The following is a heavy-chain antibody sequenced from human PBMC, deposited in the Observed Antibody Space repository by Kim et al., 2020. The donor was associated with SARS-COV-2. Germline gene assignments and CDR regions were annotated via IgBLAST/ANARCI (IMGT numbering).Heavy chain of an antibody. D-gene: IGHD5-18*01. J-gene: IGHJ6*02. V-gene: IGHV4-34*01. CDR1: GGSFSGYY. CDR3: AKGGGGYSYGSYYYYYGMDV. CDR2: INHSGST. Sequence: SETLSLTCAVYGGSFSGYYWSWIRQPPGKGLEWIGEINHSGSTNYNPSLKSRVTISVDTSKNQFSLKLSSVTAADTAVYYCAKGGGGYSYGSYYYYYGMDVWGQGTTVTVSS.